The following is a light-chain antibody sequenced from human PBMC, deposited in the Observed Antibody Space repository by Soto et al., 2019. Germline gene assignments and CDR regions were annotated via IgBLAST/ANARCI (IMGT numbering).Light chain of an antibody. CDR2: GAS. CDR1: QDIHQY. V-gene: IGKV1-33*01. Sequence: DIQMTQSPSSLSASVGDRVTITCQASQDIHQYLNWYQQKPGKPPNLLIYGASTLETGVPSRFSGRGSVTYFTFTISALQPEDIATYYCQQPEDFALTFGPGTTVDI. J-gene: IGKJ3*01. CDR3: QQPEDFALT.